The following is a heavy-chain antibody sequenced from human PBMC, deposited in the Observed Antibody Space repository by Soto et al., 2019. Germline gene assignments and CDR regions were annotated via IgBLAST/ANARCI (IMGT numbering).Heavy chain of an antibody. CDR3: AKEAGGYSGYDNYYFDY. CDR1: GFTFSSYA. Sequence: GGSLRLSCAASGFTFSSYATSWVRQAPGKGLEWVSAISGSGGSTYYADSVKGRFTISRDNSKNTLYLQMNSLRAEDTAVYYCAKEAGGYSGYDNYYFDYWGQGTLVTVSS. D-gene: IGHD5-12*01. CDR2: ISGSGGST. J-gene: IGHJ4*02. V-gene: IGHV3-23*01.